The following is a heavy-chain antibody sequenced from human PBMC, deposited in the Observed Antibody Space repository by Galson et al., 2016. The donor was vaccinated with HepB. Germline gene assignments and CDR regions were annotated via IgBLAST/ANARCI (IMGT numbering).Heavy chain of an antibody. J-gene: IGHJ4*02. Sequence: SLRLSCAASGFTFDDYGMHWVRQAPGKGLEWVSGINWKSTIVGYADSVKGRFTISRDNAKNTLYLQMNSLRTEDTAVYYCARARGRSSGWSPKGYWGQGTLVAVSS. CDR1: GFTFDDYG. CDR2: INWKSTIV. D-gene: IGHD6-19*01. V-gene: IGHV3-9*01. CDR3: ARARGRSSGWSPKGY.